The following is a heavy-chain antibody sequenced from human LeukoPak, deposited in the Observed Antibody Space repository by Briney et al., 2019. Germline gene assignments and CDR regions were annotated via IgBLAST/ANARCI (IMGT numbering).Heavy chain of an antibody. CDR1: GFTFDDYA. CDR2: ISGNGGST. D-gene: IGHD1-26*01. J-gene: IGHJ4*02. CDR3: AKPEGSGDYFDY. Sequence: PGGSLRLSCAASGFTFDDYAMHWVRQAPGKGLEWVSLISGNGGSTYYADSVKGRFTISRDNSKNSLYLQMNSLRTEDTALYYCAKPEGSGDYFDYWGQGTLVTVSS. V-gene: IGHV3-43*02.